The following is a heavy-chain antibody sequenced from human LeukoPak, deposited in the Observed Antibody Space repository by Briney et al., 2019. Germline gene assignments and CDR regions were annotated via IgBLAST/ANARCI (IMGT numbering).Heavy chain of an antibody. V-gene: IGHV3-30-3*01. CDR1: GFTFSSYW. J-gene: IGHJ4*02. CDR2: ISYDGSNK. CDR3: ARVALFRILALGY. D-gene: IGHD2-21*01. Sequence: PGGSLRLSCAASGFTFSSYWMSWVRQAPGKGLEWVAVISYDGSNKYYADSVKGRFTISRDNSKNTLYLQMNSLRAEDTAVYYCARVALFRILALGYWGQGTLVTVSS.